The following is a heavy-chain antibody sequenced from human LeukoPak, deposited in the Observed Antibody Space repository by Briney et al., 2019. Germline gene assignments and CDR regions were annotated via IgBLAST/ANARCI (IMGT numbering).Heavy chain of an antibody. D-gene: IGHD4/OR15-4a*01. V-gene: IGHV3-11*01. CDR2: IYNGGDTI. CDR1: GFTFSDHY. CDR3: ARRAGAYSHPYDY. J-gene: IGHJ4*02. Sequence: PGGSLRLSCATSGFTFSDHYMTWIRQAPGKGLETVSYIYNGGDTIYYADSVRGRFTISRDNAESSLYLQMNSLRAEDTAVYYCARRAGAYSHPYDYWGQGTLVTVSS.